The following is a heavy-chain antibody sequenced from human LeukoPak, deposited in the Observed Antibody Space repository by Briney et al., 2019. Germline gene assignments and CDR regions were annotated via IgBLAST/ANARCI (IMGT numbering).Heavy chain of an antibody. CDR2: ISSNGGST. V-gene: IGHV3-64*01. CDR3: ARASGSYYYYYYMDV. CDR1: GFTFSSYA. Sequence: PGGSLRLPCAASGFTFSSYAMHWVRQAPGKGLEYVSAISSNGGSTYYANSVKGRFTISRDNSKNTLYLQMGSLRAEDMAVYYCARASGSYYYYYYMDVWGKGTTVTVSS. J-gene: IGHJ6*03. D-gene: IGHD3-10*01.